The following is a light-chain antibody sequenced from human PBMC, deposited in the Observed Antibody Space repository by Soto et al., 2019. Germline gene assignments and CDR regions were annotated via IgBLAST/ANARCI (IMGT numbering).Light chain of an antibody. CDR3: AAWDDSLNGYV. CDR2: SNN. V-gene: IGLV1-44*01. CDR1: SSNIGSNT. J-gene: IGLJ1*01. Sequence: QSVLPQPPSWSGTPGQRVTISCSGSSSNIGSNTVNWYQQLPGTAPKLLIYSNNQRPSGVPDRFSGSKSGTSASLAISGLQSEDEADYYCAAWDDSLNGYVFGTGTKVNVL.